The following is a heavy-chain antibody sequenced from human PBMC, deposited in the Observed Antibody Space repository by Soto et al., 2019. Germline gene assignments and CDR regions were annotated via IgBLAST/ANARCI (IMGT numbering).Heavy chain of an antibody. J-gene: IGHJ4*02. V-gene: IGHV3-33*01. CDR1: GFTFSSYG. Sequence: VGSLRLSCAASGFTFSSYGMHWVRQAPGKGLEWVAVIWYDGSNKYYADSVKGRFTISRDNSKNTLYLQMNSLRAEDTAVYYCARDFRRAADAKYLFDYWGQGTLVTVSA. CDR2: IWYDGSNK. D-gene: IGHD6-13*01. CDR3: ARDFRRAADAKYLFDY.